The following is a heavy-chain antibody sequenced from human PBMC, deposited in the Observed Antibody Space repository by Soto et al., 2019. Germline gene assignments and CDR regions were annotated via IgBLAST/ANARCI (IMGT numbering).Heavy chain of an antibody. Sequence: PGGSLRLSCAASGFTFSNAWINWVRQAPGKGLEWVGRIKSKTDGGTPDYAAPVKGRFAISRDDSKNMVYLQMNSLRAEDTAVYYCSAGPGAFDIWGQGTMVTVSS. CDR1: GFTFSNAW. CDR3: SAGPGAFDI. J-gene: IGHJ3*02. CDR2: IKSKTDGGTP. V-gene: IGHV3-15*07. D-gene: IGHD6-13*01.